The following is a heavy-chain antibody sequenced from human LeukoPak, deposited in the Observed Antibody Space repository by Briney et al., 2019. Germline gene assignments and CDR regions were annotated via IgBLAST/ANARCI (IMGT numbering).Heavy chain of an antibody. J-gene: IGHJ4*02. V-gene: IGHV3-7*01. CDR1: GFTFSNYW. D-gene: IGHD1-26*01. CDR2: IKQDGSEK. Sequence: GGSLRLSCAASGFTFSNYWMSWVRQAPGKGLEWVANIKQDGSEKYYVDSVKGRFTISRDNAENSLYLQMNSLRAEDTAVYYCASEVGAPFGYWGQGTLVTVSS. CDR3: ASEVGAPFGY.